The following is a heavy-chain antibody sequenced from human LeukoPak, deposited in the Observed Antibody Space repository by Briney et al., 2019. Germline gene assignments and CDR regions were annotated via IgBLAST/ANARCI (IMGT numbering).Heavy chain of an antibody. V-gene: IGHV3-30-3*01. CDR3: ARDQRLAAAGIDY. D-gene: IGHD6-13*01. CDR2: ISYDGSNK. J-gene: IGHJ4*02. Sequence: PGGSLRLSCAASGFTFSSYAMHWVRQAPGKGLEWVAVISYDGSNKYYADSVKGRFTISRDNSKNTLYLQMNSLRAEDTAVYYCARDQRLAAAGIDYWGQGTLVTVSS. CDR1: GFTFSSYA.